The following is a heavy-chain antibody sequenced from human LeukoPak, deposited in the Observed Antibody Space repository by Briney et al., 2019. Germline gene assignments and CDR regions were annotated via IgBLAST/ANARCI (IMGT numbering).Heavy chain of an antibody. V-gene: IGHV3-23*01. Sequence: GGSLRLSCAASGFTFSSYAVSWVRQVPGKGLEWVSSISGSGGSTYSADSVKGRFTISRDNSKNTLYLQMNSLRAEDTALYYCAKDRSCTNDICHGDFDYWGQGTLVTVSS. J-gene: IGHJ4*02. CDR3: AKDRSCTNDICHGDFDY. D-gene: IGHD2-8*01. CDR1: GFTFSSYA. CDR2: ISGSGGST.